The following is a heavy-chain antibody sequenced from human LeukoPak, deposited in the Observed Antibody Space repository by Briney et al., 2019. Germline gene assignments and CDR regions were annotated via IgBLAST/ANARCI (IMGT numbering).Heavy chain of an antibody. V-gene: IGHV1-18*01. J-gene: IGHJ4*02. CDR3: ARVHGPLQLWLVF. D-gene: IGHD5-18*01. CDR2: ISAYNGNT. CDR1: GYTFTSYG. Sequence: ASVKVSCKASGYTFTSYGISWVRQAPGQGLEWVGWISAYNGNTNYAQKLQGRVTMTTDTSTSTAYMELSRLRSDDTAVYYCARVHGPLQLWLVFWGQGTLVTVSS.